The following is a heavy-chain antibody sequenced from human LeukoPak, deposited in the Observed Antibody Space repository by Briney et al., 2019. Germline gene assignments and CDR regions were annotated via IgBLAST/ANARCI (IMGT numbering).Heavy chain of an antibody. CDR3: ARVVEQWLIYWYFDL. D-gene: IGHD6-19*01. V-gene: IGHV3-21*01. J-gene: IGHJ2*01. CDR1: GFTFSSYS. Sequence: GGSLRLSCAASGFTFSSYSMNWVRQAPGKGLKWVSSISSSSSYIYYADSVKGRFTISRDNAKNSLYLQMNSLRAEDTAAYYCARVVEQWLIYWYFDLWGRGTLVTVSS. CDR2: ISSSSSYI.